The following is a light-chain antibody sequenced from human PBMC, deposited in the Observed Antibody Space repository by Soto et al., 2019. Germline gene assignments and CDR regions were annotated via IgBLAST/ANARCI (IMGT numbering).Light chain of an antibody. CDR3: QQTHSVPYT. Sequence: DIQMTQSPSSLSASVGDRVTITCRSSQVIISYVSWYQQRPGQAPKLLVIGASTLQAGVPSRVSASGSGTDFARTISNLQPEDLASEYWQQTHSVPYTFGQGT. V-gene: IGKV1-39*01. CDR2: GAS. CDR1: QVIISY. J-gene: IGKJ2*01.